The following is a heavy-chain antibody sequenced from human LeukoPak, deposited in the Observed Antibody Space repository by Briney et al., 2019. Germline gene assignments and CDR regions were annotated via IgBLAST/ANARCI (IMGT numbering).Heavy chain of an antibody. Sequence: PSETLSLTCTVSGGSINSGDYYWSCLRQPPGKGLEWIGRIYYSGGTNYNPSLESRVTMSVDTSKNQFSLRLSSVTAADTAVYFCARAQLLRSFAPFDYWGQGTLVTVSS. V-gene: IGHV4-39*07. CDR2: IYYSGGT. CDR1: GGSINSGDYY. CDR3: ARAQLLRSFAPFDY. D-gene: IGHD3-9*01. J-gene: IGHJ4*02.